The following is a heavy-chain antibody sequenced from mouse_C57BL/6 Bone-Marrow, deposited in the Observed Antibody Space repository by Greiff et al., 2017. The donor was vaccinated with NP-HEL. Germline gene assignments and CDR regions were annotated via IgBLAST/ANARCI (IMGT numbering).Heavy chain of an antibody. J-gene: IGHJ3*01. CDR2: IITGSGGT. Sequence: QVQLQQSGAELVRPGTSVKVSCKASGYAFTNYLLGWVKQRPGQGLEWIGVIITGSGGTNYNETFKDKATLTADKSSSTAYMQLSSLTSEDSAVYFCARGGIYYDYAWFAYWGQGTLVTVSA. CDR3: ARGGIYYDYAWFAY. D-gene: IGHD2-4*01. V-gene: IGHV1-54*01. CDR1: GYAFTNYL.